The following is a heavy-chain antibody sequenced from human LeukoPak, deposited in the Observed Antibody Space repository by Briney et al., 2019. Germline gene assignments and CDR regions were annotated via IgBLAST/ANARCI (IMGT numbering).Heavy chain of an antibody. J-gene: IGHJ5*02. CDR2: IYTSGST. Sequence: PSETLSLTCTVSGGTISSGDYFWTWFRQPPGKVLEWIGYIYTSGSTNYNPSLKSRVTISVDTSKNQFSLKLSSVTAADTAVYYCARHFVYSNYWFDPWGQGTLVTVSS. CDR3: ARHFVYSNYWFDP. D-gene: IGHD4-11*01. CDR1: GGTISSGDYF. V-gene: IGHV4-30-4*01.